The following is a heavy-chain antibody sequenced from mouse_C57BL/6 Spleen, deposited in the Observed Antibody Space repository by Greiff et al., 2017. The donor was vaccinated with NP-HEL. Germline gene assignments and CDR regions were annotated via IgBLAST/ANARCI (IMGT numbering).Heavy chain of an antibody. D-gene: IGHD2-3*01. CDR1: GFTFSSYG. CDR3: ARQYDGYPCLAY. Sequence: EVHLVESGGDLVKPGGSLKLSCAASGFTFSSYGMSWVRQTPDKRLEWVATISSGVSYTYYPDSVMWRFTISRDNAKNTLYLQIRSLKSEDTALFYCARQYDGYPCLAYWGQGTLVTVSA. CDR2: ISSGVSYT. J-gene: IGHJ3*01. V-gene: IGHV5-6*01.